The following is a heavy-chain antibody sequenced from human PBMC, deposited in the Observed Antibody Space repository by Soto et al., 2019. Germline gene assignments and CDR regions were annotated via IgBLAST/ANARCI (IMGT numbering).Heavy chain of an antibody. J-gene: IGHJ6*02. V-gene: IGHV1-69*13. CDR3: AGGRIVVVVAATPRYYGMDG. CDR2: IIPIFGTA. CDR1: GGTFSSYA. Sequence: ASVKVSCKASGGTFSSYAISWVRQAPGQGLEWMGGIIPIFGTANYAQKFQGRVTITADESTSTAYMELSSLRSEDTAVYYCAGGRIVVVVAATPRYYGMDGWGRGTTCAVSS. D-gene: IGHD2-15*01.